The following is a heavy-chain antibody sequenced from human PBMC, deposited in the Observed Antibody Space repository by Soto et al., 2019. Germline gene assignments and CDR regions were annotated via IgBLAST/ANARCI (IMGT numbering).Heavy chain of an antibody. V-gene: IGHV4-30-2*01. D-gene: IGHD3-3*01. Sequence: NPSETLSLTCAVSGGSISSGGYSWSWIRQPPGKGLEWIGYIYHSGSTYYNPSLKSRVTISVDRSKNQFSLKLSSVTAADTAVYYCASNNDLLRFLEWGQGTLVTVSS. J-gene: IGHJ4*02. CDR3: ASNNDLLRFLE. CDR2: IYHSGST. CDR1: GGSISSGGYS.